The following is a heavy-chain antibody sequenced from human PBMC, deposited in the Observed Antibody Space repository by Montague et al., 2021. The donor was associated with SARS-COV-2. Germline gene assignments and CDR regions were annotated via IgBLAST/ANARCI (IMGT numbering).Heavy chain of an antibody. CDR3: ARQLASYGSTIKSYPYYFDF. Sequence: SETLSLTCTVSGGSISSHDYYWGCIRQSPGKGLEWIGSISYAGRTYYNPSLRSRVSFSMDTSKKHFSLSLNSVTAADTAVYFCARQLASYGSTIKSYPYYFDFWGQGALVTVSS. CDR2: ISYAGRT. J-gene: IGHJ4*02. D-gene: IGHD2/OR15-2a*01. CDR1: GGSISSHDYY. V-gene: IGHV4-39*01.